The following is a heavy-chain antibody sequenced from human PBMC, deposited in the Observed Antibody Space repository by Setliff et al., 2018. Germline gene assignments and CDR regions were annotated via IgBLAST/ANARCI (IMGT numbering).Heavy chain of an antibody. V-gene: IGHV1-18*01. D-gene: IGHD2-8*01. Sequence: ASVKVSCKASGYTFSDYGISWVRLAPGQGLEWMGWISPYSGKTFYAPHFQDRVVMTTGTSTSTAYMDLRSLRSDDTTVYYCERLVRYCTATSFQRTPGDDFWGQGTLVTVSS. J-gene: IGHJ4*02. CDR2: ISPYSGKT. CDR1: GYTFSDYG. CDR3: ERLVRYCTATSFQRTPGDDF.